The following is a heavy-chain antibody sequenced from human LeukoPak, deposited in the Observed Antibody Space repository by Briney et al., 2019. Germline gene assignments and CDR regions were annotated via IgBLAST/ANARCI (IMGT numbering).Heavy chain of an antibody. J-gene: IGHJ4*02. CDR2: IYYSGST. CDR1: GGSISSYY. Sequence: SETLSLTCTVSGGSISSYYWSWIRQPPGKGLEWIGYIYYSGSTNYNPSLKSRVSISVDAPKNQFSLKLSSVTAADTAVYYCAREFRIPAARVYSFDSWGQGTLVTVFS. CDR3: AREFRIPAARVYSFDS. V-gene: IGHV4-59*01. D-gene: IGHD6-25*01.